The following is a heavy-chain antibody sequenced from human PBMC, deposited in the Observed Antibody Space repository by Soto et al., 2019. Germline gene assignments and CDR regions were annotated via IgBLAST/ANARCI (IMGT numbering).Heavy chain of an antibody. CDR3: ATPLLGVIS. D-gene: IGHD6-13*01. Sequence: PSETLSLTCAVYGGSFSGYYWSWIRQPPGKGLEWIGEINHSGSTNYNPSLKSRVTISVDTSKNQFSLKLSSVTAADTAVYYCATPLLGVISWSQGTLVTVSS. CDR1: GGSFSGYY. V-gene: IGHV4-34*01. J-gene: IGHJ5*02. CDR2: INHSGST.